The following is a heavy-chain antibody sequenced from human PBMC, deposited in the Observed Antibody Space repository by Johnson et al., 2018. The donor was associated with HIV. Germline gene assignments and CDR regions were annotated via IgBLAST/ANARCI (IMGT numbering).Heavy chain of an antibody. CDR1: GFAFSSYW. D-gene: IGHD2-2*01. CDR3: ATDIVVVLALGGDAFDI. J-gene: IGHJ3*02. CDR2: IKQDGSEK. Sequence: VQLVESGGGLVQPGGSLRLSCAASGFAFSSYWMSWVRQAPGKGLEWVANIKQDGSEKYYVDSERGRFTISRDNAKNSLYLQMSSLRAEDTAVYYCATDIVVVLALGGDAFDIWGQGTMVIVSS. V-gene: IGHV3-7*01.